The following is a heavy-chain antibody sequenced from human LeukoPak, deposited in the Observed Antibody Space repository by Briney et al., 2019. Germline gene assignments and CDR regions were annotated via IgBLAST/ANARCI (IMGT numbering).Heavy chain of an antibody. J-gene: IGHJ4*02. D-gene: IGHD1-26*01. CDR1: GFTFSSYS. Sequence: PGGSLGLSCAASGFTFSSYSMNWVRQAPGKGLEWVSHITASGTAMFYADSVKGCFTISRDNAKNSLYLQMNSLRDEDTAVYYCASSGSYRFDYWGQGTLVTVSS. CDR2: ITASGTAM. CDR3: ASSGSYRFDY. V-gene: IGHV3-48*02.